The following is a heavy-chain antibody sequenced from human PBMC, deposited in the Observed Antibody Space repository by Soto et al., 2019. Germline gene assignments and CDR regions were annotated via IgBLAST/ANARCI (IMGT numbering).Heavy chain of an antibody. V-gene: IGHV3-23*01. D-gene: IGHD1-1*01. CDR3: AKSYGDTWNQYWFDY. CDR2: ISGSGYST. CDR1: GLTFSTYS. Sequence: EVQLLESGGGLVQPGGSLRLSCAASGLTFSTYSMSWVRQAPGKGLEWLSGISGSGYSTYYADSVKGRSTISRDNSRNTLYLQIHTLRAEDTAVYYCAKSYGDTWNQYWFDYWGQGTVVTVSS. J-gene: IGHJ4*02.